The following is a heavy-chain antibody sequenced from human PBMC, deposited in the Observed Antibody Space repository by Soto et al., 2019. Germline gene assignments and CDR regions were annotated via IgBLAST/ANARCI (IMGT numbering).Heavy chain of an antibody. J-gene: IGHJ3*02. CDR2: ISWNSDSI. Sequence: MRLRWGAAGGKCLDYGGRWIWQGPGQGQEWVSGISWNSDSIGYADSVKSRFTISRDNAKNSLYLQMHSLRAEDTALYYCVKDQGRTDYFVHGLDMWGQAT. V-gene: IGHV3-9*01. CDR1: GGKCLDYG. CDR3: VKDQGRTDYFVHGLDM. D-gene: IGHD3-16*01.